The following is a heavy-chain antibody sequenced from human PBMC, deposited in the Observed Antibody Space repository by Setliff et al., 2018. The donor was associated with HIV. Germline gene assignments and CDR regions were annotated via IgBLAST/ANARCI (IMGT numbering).Heavy chain of an antibody. V-gene: IGHV3-9*01. CDR1: GFTFDKYA. J-gene: IGHJ4*02. Sequence: GGSLRLSCAASGFTFDKYAMHWVRQAPGKGLEWVSGITSNSGRIGYADSIKGRFTISRDNAKSSLYLEMNSLKVEDTAVYYCARDHEDSGWYVESVDYWGQGALVTVSS. CDR3: ARDHEDSGWYVESVDY. D-gene: IGHD6-19*01. CDR2: ITSNSGRI.